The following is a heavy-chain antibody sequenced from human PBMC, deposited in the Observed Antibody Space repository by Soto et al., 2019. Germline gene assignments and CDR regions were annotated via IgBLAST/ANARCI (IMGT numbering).Heavy chain of an antibody. D-gene: IGHD5-18*01. Sequence: SVKVSCKASGGTFSSYAISWVRQAPGQGLEWMGGIIPIFGTANYAQKFQGRVTITADESTSTAYMELSSLRSEDMAVYYCARVQTAMVNYYYYYGMDVWGQGTTVTVSS. CDR1: GGTFSSYA. V-gene: IGHV1-69*13. J-gene: IGHJ6*02. CDR3: ARVQTAMVNYYYYYGMDV. CDR2: IIPIFGTA.